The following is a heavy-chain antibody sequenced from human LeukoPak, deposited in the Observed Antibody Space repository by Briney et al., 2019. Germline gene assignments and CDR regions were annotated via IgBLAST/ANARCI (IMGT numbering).Heavy chain of an antibody. CDR1: GYTFTSYD. J-gene: IGHJ5*02. CDR2: IIPILGIA. D-gene: IGHD3-10*01. Sequence: SVKVSCKASGYTFTSYDISWVRQAPGQGLEWMGRIIPILGIANYAQKFQGRVTITADKSTSTAYMELSSLRSEDTAVYYCARALGFGELLVNWFDPWGQGTLVTVSS. CDR3: ARALGFGELLVNWFDP. V-gene: IGHV1-69*04.